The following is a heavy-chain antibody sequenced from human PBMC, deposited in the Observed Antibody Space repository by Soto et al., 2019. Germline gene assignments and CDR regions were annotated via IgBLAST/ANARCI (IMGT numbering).Heavy chain of an antibody. D-gene: IGHD3-9*01. CDR2: IYSGGST. J-gene: IGHJ4*01. CDR3: ARERDTTGYILRY. V-gene: IGHV3-66*01. CDR1: GFTVSSNY. Sequence: GGSLRLSCAASGFTVSSNYMSWVRQAPGKGLEWVSVIYSGGSTYYADSVKGRFTISRDNSKNTLYLQMNSLRAEDTAVYYCARERDTTGYILRYWGQGTLVTVSS.